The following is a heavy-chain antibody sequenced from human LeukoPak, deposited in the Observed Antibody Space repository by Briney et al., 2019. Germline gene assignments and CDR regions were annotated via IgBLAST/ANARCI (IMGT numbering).Heavy chain of an antibody. D-gene: IGHD6-6*01. CDR1: GFTFSSYA. CDR2: ISYDGSNK. J-gene: IGHJ4*02. V-gene: IGHV3-30*04. CDR3: ARDSSSSRDY. Sequence: PGRSLRLSCAASGFTFSSYAMHWVRQAPGKGLEWVAVISYDGSNKYYADSGKGRFTISRDNSKNTLYLQMNSLRAEDTAVYYCARDSSSSRDYWGQGTLVTVSS.